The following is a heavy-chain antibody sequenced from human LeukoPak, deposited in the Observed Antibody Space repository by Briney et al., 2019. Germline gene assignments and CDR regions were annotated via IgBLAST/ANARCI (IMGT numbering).Heavy chain of an antibody. CDR3: ARGANGYDRDY. CDR1: GFLVSSNY. J-gene: IGHJ4*02. V-gene: IGHV3-53*01. CDR2: IYSGGST. Sequence: GGSLRLSCAASGFLVSSNYMSWVRQAPGKGLEWVSVIYSGGSTYYADSVKGRFTISRDNAKNSLYLQMNSLRAEDTAVYYCARGANGYDRDYWGQGTLVTVSS. D-gene: IGHD3-9*01.